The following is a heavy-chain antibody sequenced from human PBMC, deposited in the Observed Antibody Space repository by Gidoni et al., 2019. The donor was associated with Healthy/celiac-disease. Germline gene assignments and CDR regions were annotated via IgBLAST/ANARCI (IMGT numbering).Heavy chain of an antibody. CDR2: IIPLLGIA. D-gene: IGHD3-9*01. V-gene: IGHV1-69*04. J-gene: IGHJ4*02. Sequence: QVQLVQSGAEVKKPGSSVTVSCKASGGTFSRYPISWVRKAPGQGLEWMGRIIPLLGIANYAQKFQGSVTITADKSTSTAYMELSSLRSEDTAVYYCARAPTQYYDILTGYYSPFDYWGQGTLVTVSS. CDR3: ARAPTQYYDILTGYYSPFDY. CDR1: GGTFSRYP.